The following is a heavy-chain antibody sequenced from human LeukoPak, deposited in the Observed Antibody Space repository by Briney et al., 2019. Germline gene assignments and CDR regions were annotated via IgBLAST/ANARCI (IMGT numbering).Heavy chain of an antibody. CDR3: ARTYYDFWSGSGAI. V-gene: IGHV4-39*01. J-gene: IGHJ3*02. CDR1: GGSISSYY. CDR2: IYYSGST. Sequence: SETLSLTCTVSGGSISSYYWSWIRQPPGKGLEWIGSIYYSGSTYYNPSLKSRVTISVDTSKNQFSLKLSSVTAADTAVYYCARTYYDFWSGSGAIWGQGTMVTVSS. D-gene: IGHD3-3*01.